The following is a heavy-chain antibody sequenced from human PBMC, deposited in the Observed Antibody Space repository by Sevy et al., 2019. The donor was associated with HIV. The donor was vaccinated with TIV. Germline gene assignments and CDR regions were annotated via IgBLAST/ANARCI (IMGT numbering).Heavy chain of an antibody. CDR3: TATLFRYSYGYVDY. Sequence: EGSLRLSCAASGFTFSNAWMSWVRQAPGKGLEWVGRIKSKTDGGTTDYAAPVKGRFTISRDDSKNTLYLQMNSLKTEDTAVYYCTATLFRYSYGYVDYWGQGTLVTVSS. J-gene: IGHJ4*02. D-gene: IGHD5-18*01. CDR1: GFTFSNAW. V-gene: IGHV3-15*01. CDR2: IKSKTDGGTT.